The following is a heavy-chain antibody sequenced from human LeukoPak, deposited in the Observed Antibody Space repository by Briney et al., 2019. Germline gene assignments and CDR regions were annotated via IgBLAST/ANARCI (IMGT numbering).Heavy chain of an antibody. CDR2: ISYDGSNK. CDR3: ARGAPIVRDYFDY. D-gene: IGHD2/OR15-2a*01. V-gene: IGHV3-30*04. CDR1: GFTFSSYA. J-gene: IGHJ4*02. Sequence: PGGSLRLSCAASGFTFSSYAMHWVRQAPGKGLEWVAVISYDGSNKYYADSVKGRFTISRDNSKNTLYLQMNSLRAEDTAVYYCARGAPIVRDYFDYWGQGTLVTVSS.